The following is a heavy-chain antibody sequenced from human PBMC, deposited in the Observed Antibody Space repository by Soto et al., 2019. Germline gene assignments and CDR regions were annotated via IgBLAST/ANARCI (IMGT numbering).Heavy chain of an antibody. CDR2: IKQDGSEK. V-gene: IGHV3-7*01. Sequence: GGSLRLSCAASGFTFSSYWMSWVRQAPGRGLEWVANIKQDGSEKYYVDSVKGRFTISRDNAKNPLYLQMNSLRAEDTAVYYCARVVILYYFDYWGQGTLVTVSS. CDR1: GFTFSSYW. CDR3: ARVVILYYFDY. J-gene: IGHJ4*02. D-gene: IGHD3-22*01.